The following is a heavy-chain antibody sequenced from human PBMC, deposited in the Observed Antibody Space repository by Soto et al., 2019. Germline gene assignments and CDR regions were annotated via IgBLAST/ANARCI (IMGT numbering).Heavy chain of an antibody. J-gene: IGHJ4*02. Sequence: SETLSLTCTVSCGSISSYYWSWIRQPPGKGLEWIGYIYYSGSTNYNPSLKSRVTISVGTSKNQFSLKLTSVTAADTAVYYCARHRYSSGYWGQGTLGTVS. V-gene: IGHV4-59*01. CDR1: CGSISSYY. CDR3: ARHRYSSGY. CDR2: IYYSGST. D-gene: IGHD6-19*01.